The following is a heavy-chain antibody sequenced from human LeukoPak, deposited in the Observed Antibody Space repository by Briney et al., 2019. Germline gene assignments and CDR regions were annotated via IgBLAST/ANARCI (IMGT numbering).Heavy chain of an antibody. D-gene: IGHD6-19*01. CDR3: AREVPDSGWAAYHYYYIDV. V-gene: IGHV1-8*02. J-gene: IGHJ6*03. Sequence: ASVKVSCKASGGTFSSYAISWVRQATGQGLEWMGWMNPNSGNTGYSQKFQGRVTMTRNTSISTAYMELSSLRSEDTAVYYCAREVPDSGWAAYHYYYIDVWGKGTTVTISS. CDR2: MNPNSGNT. CDR1: GGTFSSYA.